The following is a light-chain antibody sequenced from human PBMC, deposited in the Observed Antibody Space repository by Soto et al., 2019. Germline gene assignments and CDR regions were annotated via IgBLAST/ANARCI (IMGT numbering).Light chain of an antibody. J-gene: IGKJ1*01. Sequence: EIVMTQSPATLSVSPGERATLSCRASERVSSNLAWYQQKPGQAPRLLVYGASTRATGIPARFSGSGSGTEFTLIISSLQSEDSAVYYCQQYSKWPRGSFGQGTKVEIK. CDR2: GAS. V-gene: IGKV3-15*01. CDR3: QQYSKWPRGS. CDR1: ERVSSN.